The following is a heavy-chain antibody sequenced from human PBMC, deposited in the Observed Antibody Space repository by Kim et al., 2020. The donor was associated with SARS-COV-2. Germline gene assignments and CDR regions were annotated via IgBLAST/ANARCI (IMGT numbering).Heavy chain of an antibody. Sequence: GGSLRLSCAASGFTFSSYSMNWVRQAPGKGLEWVSYISSSSSTIYYADSVKGRFTISRDNAKNSLYLQMNSLRDEDTAVYYCARDPSRSSWYSSYRFDYWGQGTLVTVSS. CDR3: ARDPSRSSWYSSYRFDY. J-gene: IGHJ4*02. D-gene: IGHD6-13*01. CDR1: GFTFSSYS. CDR2: ISSSSSTI. V-gene: IGHV3-48*02.